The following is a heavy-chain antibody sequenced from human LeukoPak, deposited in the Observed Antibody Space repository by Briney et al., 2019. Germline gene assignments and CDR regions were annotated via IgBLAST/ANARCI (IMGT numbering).Heavy chain of an antibody. J-gene: IGHJ4*02. CDR2: FDPEDGEP. D-gene: IGHD4-17*01. V-gene: IGHV1-24*01. CDR1: GSRPTDLS. CDR3: AKSHGDYGFLDY. Sequence: VKASGKFPGSRPTDLSLHGVQKLPGKGLEWMGGFDPEDGEPIYEQKFQGRLSMTEDTSKDTGYMELRTLRSEDTALYYCAKSHGDYGFLDYWGQGTLVTVSS.